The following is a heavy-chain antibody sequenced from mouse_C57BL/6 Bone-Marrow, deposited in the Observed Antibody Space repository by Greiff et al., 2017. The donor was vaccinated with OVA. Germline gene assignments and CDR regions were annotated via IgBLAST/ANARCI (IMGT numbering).Heavy chain of an antibody. V-gene: IGHV5-9-1*02. CDR3: TRLLDAMDY. J-gene: IGHJ4*01. D-gene: IGHD2-1*01. Sequence: DVKLVESGAGLVKPGGSLKLSCAASGFTFSSYAMSWVRQTPEKRLEWVAYISSGGDYTYYADTVKGRVTISRDNARNTLYLQLSSLKSEDTAMYYCTRLLDAMDYWGQGTSVTVSS. CDR1: GFTFSSYA. CDR2: ISSGGDYT.